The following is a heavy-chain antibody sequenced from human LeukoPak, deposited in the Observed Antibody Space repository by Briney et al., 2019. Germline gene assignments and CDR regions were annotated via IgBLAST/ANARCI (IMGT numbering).Heavy chain of an antibody. Sequence: KPSETLSLTRTVSGGSISSYYWSWIRQPPGKGLEWIGYIYYSGSTNYNPSLKSRVTISVDTSKNQFSLKLSSVTAADTAVYYCARDPIPDYWGQGTLVTVPS. CDR2: IYYSGST. J-gene: IGHJ4*02. V-gene: IGHV4-59*01. CDR1: GGSISSYY. CDR3: ARDPIPDY.